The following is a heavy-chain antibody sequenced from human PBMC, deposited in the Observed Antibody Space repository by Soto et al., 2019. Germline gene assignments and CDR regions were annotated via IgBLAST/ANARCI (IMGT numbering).Heavy chain of an antibody. V-gene: IGHV4-31*03. D-gene: IGHD3-10*01. CDR3: ATVVVFGSGSYYTGVDYNWFDP. CDR1: GGSISSGGYY. CDR2: IYYSGST. Sequence: PSETLSLTCTVSGGSISSGGYYWSWIRQHPGKGLEWIGYIYYSGSTYYNPSLKSRVTISVDTSKNQFSLKLSSVTAADTAVYYCATVVVFGSGSYYTGVDYNWFDPWGQATLVTVLL. J-gene: IGHJ5*02.